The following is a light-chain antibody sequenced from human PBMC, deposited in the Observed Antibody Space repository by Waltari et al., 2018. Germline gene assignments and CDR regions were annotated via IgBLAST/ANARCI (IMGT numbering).Light chain of an antibody. CDR3: QHYVRLPAT. CDR2: GAS. J-gene: IGKJ1*01. CDR1: QSVRGS. V-gene: IGKV3-20*01. Sequence: EIVLTQSPDTLSLFPGERATLSCRASQSVRGSLAWYQQKAGQAPRLLIYGASSRATGIPDRFSGGGSGTDFSLTISRLEPEDFAVYYCQHYVRLPATFGQGTKVEI.